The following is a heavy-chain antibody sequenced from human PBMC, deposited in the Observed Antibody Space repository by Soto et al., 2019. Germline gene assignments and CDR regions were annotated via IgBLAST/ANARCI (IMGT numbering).Heavy chain of an antibody. J-gene: IGHJ6*03. CDR1: GYTFTSYG. CDR2: ISAYNGNT. V-gene: IGHV1-18*01. D-gene: IGHD3-3*01. Sequence: ASVKVSCKASGYTFTSYGISWVRQAPGQGLEWMGWISAYNGNTNYAQKLQGRVTMTTDTSTSTAYMELRSLRSDDTAVYYCARVEGVTIFGVVYYYYYMDFWGKGTSVTVSS. CDR3: ARVEGVTIFGVVYYYYYMDF.